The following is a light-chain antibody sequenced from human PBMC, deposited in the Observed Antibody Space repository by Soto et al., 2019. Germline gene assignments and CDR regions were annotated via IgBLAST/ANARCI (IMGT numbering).Light chain of an antibody. CDR1: QSVSSN. J-gene: IGKJ4*01. V-gene: IGKV3-15*01. CDR3: QQYNNWPLA. Sequence: EIVMTQSPATLSVSPGERATLSCRASQSVSSNLAWYQPKPGQAPRLLIYGASTRATGIPARFSGSGSGTEFTLTISSLQSEDFAVYSCQQYNNWPLALGGGTKVEIK. CDR2: GAS.